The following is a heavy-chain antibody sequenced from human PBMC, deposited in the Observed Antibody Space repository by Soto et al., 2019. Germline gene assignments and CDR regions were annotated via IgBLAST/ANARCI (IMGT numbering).Heavy chain of an antibody. Sequence: SETLSLTCPVSGGSXSSSIWWCWVGQAPGKGLEWIGSIYDSGSTNYNPSLKSRVTISVDTSKNQFSLKLSSVTAADTAVYYCARHDWAKPFDYWGQGTLVTVSS. CDR3: ARHDWAKPFDY. J-gene: IGHJ4*02. CDR2: IYDSGST. D-gene: IGHD3-9*01. CDR1: GGSXSSSIW. V-gene: IGHV4-39*01.